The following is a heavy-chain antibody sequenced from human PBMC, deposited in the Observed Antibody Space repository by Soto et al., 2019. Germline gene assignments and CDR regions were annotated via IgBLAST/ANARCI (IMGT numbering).Heavy chain of an antibody. CDR2: ITPIFDTA. J-gene: IGHJ3*02. Sequence: QVQLVQSGAEMKKPGSSVKVSCKASGGTLSSYTINWVRQAPGQGLEWMGGITPIFDTANYAQKFQGRVTITADESTNTAYMELSSLRSDDTAVYYCASKHYDSSSFLDPWAADPFDIWGQGTMVTVSS. CDR1: GGTLSSYT. CDR3: ASKHYDSSSFLDPWAADPFDI. V-gene: IGHV1-69*01. D-gene: IGHD6-6*01.